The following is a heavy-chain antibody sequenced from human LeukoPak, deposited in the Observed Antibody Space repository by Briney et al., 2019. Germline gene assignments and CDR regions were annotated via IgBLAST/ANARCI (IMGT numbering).Heavy chain of an antibody. J-gene: IGHJ4*02. V-gene: IGHV4-34*01. D-gene: IGHD4-11*01. CDR2: INHSGST. CDR3: ARGAGRKVTLRVLKVFDY. Sequence: SETLSLTCAVYGGSFSGYYWSWIRQPPGKGLEWIGEINHSGSTNYNPSLKSRVTISVDTSKNQFSLKLSSVTAADTAVYYCARGAGRKVTLRVLKVFDYWGQGTLVTVSS. CDR1: GGSFSGYY.